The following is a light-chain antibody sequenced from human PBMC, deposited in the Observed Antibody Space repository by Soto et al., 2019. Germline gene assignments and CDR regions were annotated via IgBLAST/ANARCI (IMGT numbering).Light chain of an antibody. V-gene: IGLV1-47*01. CDR3: AAWDDNLSGWV. J-gene: IGLJ3*02. Sequence: QPVLTQPASASGTPGQRVTISCSGSSSNIGSNYLYWYQQLPGTAPQLLIYRNNQRPSGVPDRFSGSKSGTSASLAITGLRSEDEADYYCAAWDDNLSGWVFGGGPKLTVL. CDR1: SSNIGSNY. CDR2: RNN.